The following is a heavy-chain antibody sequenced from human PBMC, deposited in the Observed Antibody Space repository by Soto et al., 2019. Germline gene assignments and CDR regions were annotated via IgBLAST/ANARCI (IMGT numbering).Heavy chain of an antibody. D-gene: IGHD6-19*01. CDR3: AKAQPVAGTWFDY. Sequence: ASVKVSCKASGYTFTSYAMHWVRQAPGQRLEWMGWINAGNGNTKYSQKFQGRVTITRDTSASTAYMELSSLRSEDTAVYYCAKAQPVAGTWFDYWGQGTLVTVSS. J-gene: IGHJ4*02. CDR1: GYTFTSYA. V-gene: IGHV1-3*01. CDR2: INAGNGNT.